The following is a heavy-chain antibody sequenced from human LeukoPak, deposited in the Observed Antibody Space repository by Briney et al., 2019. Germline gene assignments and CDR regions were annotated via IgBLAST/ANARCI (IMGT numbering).Heavy chain of an antibody. CDR1: GFTFTSSA. J-gene: IGHJ4*02. D-gene: IGHD6-19*01. V-gene: IGHV1-58*02. CDR2: IVVGSGNT. Sequence: SVKVSCKASGFTFTSSAMQWVRQARGQRLEWIGWIVVGSGNTNYAQKFQERVTITRDMSTSTDYMELSSLRSEDTAVYYCAAVALTPRIAVAGGYWGQGTLVTVSS. CDR3: AAVALTPRIAVAGGY.